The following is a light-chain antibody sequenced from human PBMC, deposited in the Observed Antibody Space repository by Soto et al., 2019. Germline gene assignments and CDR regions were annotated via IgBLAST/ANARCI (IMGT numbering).Light chain of an antibody. CDR2: EVS. CDR3: SSFTGSDNH. J-gene: IGLJ7*01. V-gene: IGLV2-8*01. CDR1: SNDIGAYNY. Sequence: QSALTQPPSASGSPGQSVTISCTGPSNDIGAYNYVSWYQQYPGNSPKLIIYEVSQRPSGVPDRFSGSKSGNTASLPVSGLQLEDEADYYRSSFTGSDNHFGGGTQLNVL.